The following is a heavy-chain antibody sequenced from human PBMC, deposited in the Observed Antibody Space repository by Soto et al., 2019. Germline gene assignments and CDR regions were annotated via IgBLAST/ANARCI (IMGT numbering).Heavy chain of an antibody. CDR2: IYPGDSDT. V-gene: IGHV5-51*01. D-gene: IGHD6-6*01. CDR3: ARRRIAARQYYYYYGMDV. J-gene: IGHJ6*02. CDR1: GYSFTSYW. Sequence: GESLKISCKGSGYSFTSYWIGWVRQMPGKGLEWMGIIYPGDSDTRYSPSFQGQVTISADKSISTAYLQWSSLKASDTAMYYRARRRIAARQYYYYYGMDVWGQGTTVTVSS.